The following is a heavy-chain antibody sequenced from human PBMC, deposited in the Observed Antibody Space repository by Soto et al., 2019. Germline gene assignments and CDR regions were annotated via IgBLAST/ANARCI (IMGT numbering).Heavy chain of an antibody. Sequence: QVQLVQSGGEVKRPVASVKVSCKASGYDFERFPISWVRQARGQGLEWMGLISPYSGSRYYAEKFQGRVNMTTDTSTSTAYMELRSLTSDDTAVYFCAREQYEFGGLYYVDYWGQGTLVTVSS. CDR1: GYDFERFP. J-gene: IGHJ4*02. V-gene: IGHV1-18*04. D-gene: IGHD6-19*01. CDR3: AREQYEFGGLYYVDY. CDR2: ISPYSGSR.